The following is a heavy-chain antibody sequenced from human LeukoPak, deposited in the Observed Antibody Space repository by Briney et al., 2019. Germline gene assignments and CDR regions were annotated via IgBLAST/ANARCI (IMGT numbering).Heavy chain of an antibody. Sequence: SETLSLTCTVSGGSISSSSYYWGRIRQPPGKGLEWIGSIYYSGSTYYNPSLKSRVTISVDTSKNQFSLKLSSVTAADTAVYYCASLPLTYCSGGSCYSGIIDYWGQGTLVTVSS. J-gene: IGHJ4*02. CDR2: IYYSGST. D-gene: IGHD2-15*01. CDR1: GGSISSSSYY. CDR3: ASLPLTYCSGGSCYSGIIDY. V-gene: IGHV4-39*01.